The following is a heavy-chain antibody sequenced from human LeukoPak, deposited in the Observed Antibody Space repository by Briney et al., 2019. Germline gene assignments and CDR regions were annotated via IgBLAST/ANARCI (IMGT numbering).Heavy chain of an antibody. J-gene: IGHJ4*02. CDR1: GFTFSSYS. CDR2: ISSSSSYI. D-gene: IGHD3-10*01. V-gene: IGHV3-21*01. CDR3: ATDSGSSLAIQY. Sequence: PGGSLRLSCAASGFTFSSYSMNWVRQAPGKGLEWVSSISSSSSYIYYADSVKGRFTISRDNAKNSLYLQMNSLRAEDTAVYYCATDSGSSLAIQYWGQGTLVTVSS.